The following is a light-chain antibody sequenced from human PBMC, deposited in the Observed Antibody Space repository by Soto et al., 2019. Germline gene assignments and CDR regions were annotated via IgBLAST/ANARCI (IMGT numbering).Light chain of an antibody. V-gene: IGKV3-20*01. Sequence: VLTQSPGTPSLSPGERATLSCRASQRVSSNYLAWYQQKPGQAPRLLISGASSRAAGIPDRFSGSGSETDFTLTISRLEPDDFAMYHCQQYGDSPPTFGQGTKVDIK. CDR2: GAS. CDR3: QQYGDSPPT. J-gene: IGKJ1*01. CDR1: QRVSSNY.